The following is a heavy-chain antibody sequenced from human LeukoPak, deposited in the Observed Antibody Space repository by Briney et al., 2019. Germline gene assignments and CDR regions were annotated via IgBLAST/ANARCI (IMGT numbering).Heavy chain of an antibody. D-gene: IGHD4/OR15-4a*01. CDR3: ARRAGAYSHPYDY. Sequence: GGSLRLSCAAPGFTVSSNYMTWVRQAPGKGLEWVSVIYSGGDTYYADSVKGRFTISRDISKNTLYLQMNSLRAEDTAVYYCARRAGAYSHPYDYWGQGTLVTVSS. CDR1: GFTVSSNY. CDR2: IYSGGDT. J-gene: IGHJ4*02. V-gene: IGHV3-53*01.